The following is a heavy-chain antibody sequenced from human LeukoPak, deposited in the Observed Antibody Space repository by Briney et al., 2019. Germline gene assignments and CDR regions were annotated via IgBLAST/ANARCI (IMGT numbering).Heavy chain of an antibody. V-gene: IGHV3-21*01. CDR1: GFTFSSYS. J-gene: IGHJ4*02. CDR3: ARTRVGVVIDYFDY. D-gene: IGHD3-3*01. Sequence: PGGSLRLSCAASGFTFSSYSMNWVRQAPGEGLEWVSSISYSSGYIYYADSVKGRFTISRDNAKNSLYLQMNSLRAEDTAVFYCARTRVGVVIDYFDYWGQGTLVTVSS. CDR2: ISYSSGYI.